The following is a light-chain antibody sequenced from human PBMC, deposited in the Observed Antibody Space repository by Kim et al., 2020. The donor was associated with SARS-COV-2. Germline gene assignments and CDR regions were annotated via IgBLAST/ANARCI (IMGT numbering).Light chain of an antibody. Sequence: QPASVSGSPGQSITISCTGTSSDVGGYNYVSWYQQHPGKAPKLMIYDVSNWPSGISNRFSGSKSGNTASLTISGLQAEDEADYYCSSYTSSSTLRV. CDR3: SSYTSSSTLRV. CDR1: SSDVGGYNY. V-gene: IGLV2-14*03. CDR2: DVS. J-gene: IGLJ3*02.